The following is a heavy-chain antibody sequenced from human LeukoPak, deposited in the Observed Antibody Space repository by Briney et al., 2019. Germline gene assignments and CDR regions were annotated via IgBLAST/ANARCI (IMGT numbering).Heavy chain of an antibody. Sequence: GGSLRLSCAASGFTFSSYWMSWVRQAPGKGLEWVANIKQDGSERYYVDSVKGRFTISRDNAKNSLYLQMNSLRAEDTAVYYCARGAYGDYVVEYFQHWGQGTLVTVSS. J-gene: IGHJ1*01. V-gene: IGHV3-7*02. D-gene: IGHD4-17*01. CDR3: ARGAYGDYVVEYFQH. CDR1: GFTFSSYW. CDR2: IKQDGSER.